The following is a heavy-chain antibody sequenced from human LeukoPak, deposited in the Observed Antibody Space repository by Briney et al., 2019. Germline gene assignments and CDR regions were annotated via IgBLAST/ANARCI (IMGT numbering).Heavy chain of an antibody. J-gene: IGHJ4*02. V-gene: IGHV1-69*13. CDR3: AREPVGFSNLGDGYY. D-gene: IGHD4-11*01. Sequence: ASVKLSCKASEGTFSSYAISWVRQSPGQGLECMGGIIPIFGTANYAQKFQGRVTITADESTSTAYLELSSLRSEDTAVYYCAREPVGFSNLGDGYYWGQGTLVTVSS. CDR1: EGTFSSYA. CDR2: IIPIFGTA.